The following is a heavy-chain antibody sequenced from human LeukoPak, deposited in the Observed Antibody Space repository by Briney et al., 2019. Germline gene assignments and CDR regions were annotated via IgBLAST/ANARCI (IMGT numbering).Heavy chain of an antibody. V-gene: IGHV4-59*12. Sequence: VKPSETLSLTCTVSGSSISSSYWSWIRQPPGKGLEYIGYGHSSGSTNYNPSLKSRVSISVDTSKNQFSLKMDSVTAADTAVYYCARGKFYGSGSNWFDPWGQGILVTVSS. J-gene: IGHJ5*02. CDR1: GSSISSSY. CDR2: GHSSGST. D-gene: IGHD3-10*01. CDR3: ARGKFYGSGSNWFDP.